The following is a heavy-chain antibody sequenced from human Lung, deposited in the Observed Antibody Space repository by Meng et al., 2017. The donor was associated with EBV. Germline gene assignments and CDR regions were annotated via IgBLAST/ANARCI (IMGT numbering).Heavy chain of an antibody. CDR1: GFTFSGSA. Sequence: EVQLVESGGGLVQPGGSLKLSCAASGFTFSGSAMHWVRQASGKGLEWVGRIRSKANSYATAYAASVKGRFTISRDDSKNTAYLQMNSLKTEDTAVYYCTRSGSYPGIDYWGQGTLVTVSS. J-gene: IGHJ4*02. CDR2: IRSKANSYAT. V-gene: IGHV3-73*02. CDR3: TRSGSYPGIDY. D-gene: IGHD1-26*01.